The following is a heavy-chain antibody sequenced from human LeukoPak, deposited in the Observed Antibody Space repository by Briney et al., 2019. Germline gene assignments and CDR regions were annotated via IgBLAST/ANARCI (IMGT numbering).Heavy chain of an antibody. CDR1: GFTFSSYS. V-gene: IGHV3-48*02. Sequence: GGSLRLSCAASGFTFSSYSMNWVRQAPGKGLEWVSYISSSSTIYYADSVKGRFTISRDNAKNSLYLQMNSLRDEDTAVYYCARDDFDGSGSYMLEWGQGTLVTVSS. CDR3: ARDDFDGSGSYMLE. J-gene: IGHJ4*02. CDR2: ISSSSTI. D-gene: IGHD3-10*01.